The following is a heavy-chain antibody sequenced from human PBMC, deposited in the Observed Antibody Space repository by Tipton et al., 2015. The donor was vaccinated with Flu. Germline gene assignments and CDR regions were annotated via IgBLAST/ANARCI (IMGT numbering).Heavy chain of an antibody. CDR2: IYDSDTT. CDR3: ARSWGSDAFDV. V-gene: IGHV4-4*09. J-gene: IGHJ3*01. D-gene: IGHD3-16*01. CDR1: GVSIRSHR. Sequence: VKPSETLSLSCTVSGVSIRSHRWSWIRQPPGKELEWIGYIYDSDTTDYDPSFKSRVTISIDRSKNQFSLKLPSVTAADTAMYYCARSWGSDAFDVWGRGTMVTVSS.